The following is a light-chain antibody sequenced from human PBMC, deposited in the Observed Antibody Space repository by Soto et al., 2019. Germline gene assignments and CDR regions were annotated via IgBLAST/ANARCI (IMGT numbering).Light chain of an antibody. CDR1: QTVTSY. J-gene: IGKJ3*01. CDR2: AAS. CDR3: QQYNDSPLT. Sequence: EIVLTQSPATLSLSPGERATLSCRASQTVTSYLAWYQQKPGQAPRLLIYAASTRDTDIPDRFNGSGSGTDFALTISRLEPEDFALYYCQQYNDSPLTFGPGTKVDVK. V-gene: IGKV3-11*01.